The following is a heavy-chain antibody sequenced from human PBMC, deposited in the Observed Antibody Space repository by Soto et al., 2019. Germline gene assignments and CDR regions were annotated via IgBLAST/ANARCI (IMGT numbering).Heavy chain of an antibody. CDR1: GGTFSSYA. D-gene: IGHD2-15*01. J-gene: IGHJ6*02. V-gene: IGHV1-69*13. CDR3: ARDLRDVVVVAATPDYYYGMDV. CDR2: IIPIFGTA. Sequence: SVKVSCKASGGTFSSYAISWVRQAPGQGLEWMGGIIPIFGTANYAQKFQGRVTITADESTSTAYMELSSLRSEDTAVYYCARDLRDVVVVAATPDYYYGMDVWGQGTTVTVSS.